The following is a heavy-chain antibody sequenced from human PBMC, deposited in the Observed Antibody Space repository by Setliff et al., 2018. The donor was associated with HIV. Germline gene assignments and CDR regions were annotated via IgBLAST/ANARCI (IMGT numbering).Heavy chain of an antibody. CDR2: ISSSGSTI. D-gene: IGHD2-15*01. V-gene: IGHV3-48*01. J-gene: IGHJ4*02. CDR1: GFTFSAYR. Sequence: GGSLRLSCAASGFTFSAYRMNWVRQAPGKGLEWLSYISSSGSTICYADSVEGRFTISRDNAKNSLYLQMNSLRAEDTAVYYCARDGLEGDMAGRQRTYAFGYWGQGTLVTISS. CDR3: ARDGLEGDMAGRQRTYAFGY.